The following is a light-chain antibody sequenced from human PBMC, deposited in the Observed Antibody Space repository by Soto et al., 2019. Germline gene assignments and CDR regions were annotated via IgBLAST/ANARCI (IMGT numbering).Light chain of an antibody. CDR2: KAS. Sequence: DIQMTQSPSTLSASVGDRVTITCRASQSISSWLAWYQQKPGKAPNLLIYKASTLGSGVPSRFSVGGSGTEFTLTISSLQPDDFATYYCQQQSSSSPYTFGQATKLEIK. J-gene: IGKJ2*01. CDR1: QSISSW. CDR3: QQQSSSSPYT. V-gene: IGKV1-5*03.